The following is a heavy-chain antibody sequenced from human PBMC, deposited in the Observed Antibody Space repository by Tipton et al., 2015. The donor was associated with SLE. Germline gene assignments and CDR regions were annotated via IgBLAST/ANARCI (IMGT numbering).Heavy chain of an antibody. D-gene: IGHD3-3*01. CDR3: AGDYDFWSGAFDI. CDR1: GYSISSGYY. J-gene: IGHJ3*02. Sequence: TLSLTCTVSGYSISSGYYWGWIRQPPGKGLEWIGSIYHSGSTYYNPSLKSRVTISVDTSKNQFSLKLSSVTAADTAVYYCAGDYDFWSGAFDIWGQGTMVTVSS. CDR2: IYHSGST. V-gene: IGHV4-38-2*02.